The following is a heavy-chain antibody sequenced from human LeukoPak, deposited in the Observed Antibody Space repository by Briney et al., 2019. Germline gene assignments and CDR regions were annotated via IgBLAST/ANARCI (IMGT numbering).Heavy chain of an antibody. CDR2: MSDSGSA. CDR3: ARRASNYNYYDF. D-gene: IGHD3-10*01. J-gene: IGHJ4*02. CDR1: GGSISSSSYY. Sequence: SETLSLTCTVSGGSISSSSYYWGWIRQPPMKGLEWIGYMSDSGSASYNPSLKSRVTMSVDTSKNQFSLKLSSVTAADTALYYCARRASNYNYYDFWGQGTLVAVSS. V-gene: IGHV4-61*05.